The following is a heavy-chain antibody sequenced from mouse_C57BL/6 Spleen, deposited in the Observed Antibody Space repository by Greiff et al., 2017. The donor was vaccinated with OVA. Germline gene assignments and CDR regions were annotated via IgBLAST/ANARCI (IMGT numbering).Heavy chain of an antibody. Sequence: EVKLVESGGGFVKPGGSLKLSCAASGFTFSDYGMHWVRQAPEKGLVWVAYISSGSSPIYYADTVKGRFTISRDNAKNPLFLQMTSLRSEDTAMYYCARPEGYPWFAYWGQGTLVTVSA. D-gene: IGHD2-2*01. J-gene: IGHJ3*01. CDR1: GFTFSDYG. CDR3: ARPEGYPWFAY. CDR2: ISSGSSPI. V-gene: IGHV5-17*01.